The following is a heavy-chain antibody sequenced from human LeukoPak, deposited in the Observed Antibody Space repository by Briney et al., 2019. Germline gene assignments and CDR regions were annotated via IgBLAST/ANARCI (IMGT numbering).Heavy chain of an antibody. V-gene: IGHV4-39*07. J-gene: IGHJ4*02. Sequence: SETLSLTCTVSDGSISSNGYYWGWIRQPPGKGLELIGSIYYSGSTFYNPSLKSRVTLSVDTSKNQFSLKLSSVTAADTAVYYCARGGIAVAGTAVELDYWGQGTLVTVSS. D-gene: IGHD6-19*01. CDR1: DGSISSNGYY. CDR2: IYYSGST. CDR3: ARGGIAVAGTAVELDY.